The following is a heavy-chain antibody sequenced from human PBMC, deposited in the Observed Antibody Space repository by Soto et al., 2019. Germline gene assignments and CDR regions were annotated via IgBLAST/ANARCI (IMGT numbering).Heavy chain of an antibody. D-gene: IGHD3-9*01. V-gene: IGHV3-13*01. CDR3: ARSDYDILTGYITHYYYGMDV. CDR2: IGTAGDT. Sequence: EVQLVESGGGLVQPGGSLRLSCAASGFTFSSYDMHWVRQATGKGLEWVSAIGTAGDTYYPGSVKGRFTISRENAKNSLYLQMNSLRAEDTAVYYCARSDYDILTGYITHYYYGMDVWGQGTTVTVSS. CDR1: GFTFSSYD. J-gene: IGHJ6*02.